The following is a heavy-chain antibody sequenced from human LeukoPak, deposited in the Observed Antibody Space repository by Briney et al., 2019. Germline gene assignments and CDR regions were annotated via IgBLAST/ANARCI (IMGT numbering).Heavy chain of an antibody. CDR2: ISSSSSYI. J-gene: IGHJ6*03. CDR3: ARGAIAARDKYMDV. Sequence: PGGSLRLSCAASGFTFSSYSMNWVRQAPGKGLEWVSSISSSSSYIYYADSVKGRFTISRDNAKNSLYLQMNSLRAEDTAVYYCARGAIAARDKYMDVWGKGTTVTVSS. D-gene: IGHD6-6*01. CDR1: GFTFSSYS. V-gene: IGHV3-21*01.